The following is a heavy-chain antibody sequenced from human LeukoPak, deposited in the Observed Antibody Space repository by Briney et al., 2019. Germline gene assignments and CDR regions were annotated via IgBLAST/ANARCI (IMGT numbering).Heavy chain of an antibody. CDR2: IYYSGST. V-gene: IGHV4-59*01. CDR3: ARINYGGNSLRFDY. J-gene: IGHJ4*02. D-gene: IGHD4-23*01. Sequence: SETLSLTCTVSGGSISSYYWSWIRQPPGKGLEWIGYIYYSGSTNYNPSLKSRVTISVDTSKNQFSLKLSSVTAADTAVYYCARINYGGNSLRFDYWGQGTLVTVSS. CDR1: GGSISSYY.